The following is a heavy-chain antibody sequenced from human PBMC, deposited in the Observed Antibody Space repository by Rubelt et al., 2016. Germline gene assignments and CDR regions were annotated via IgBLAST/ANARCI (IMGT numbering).Heavy chain of an antibody. V-gene: IGHV1-46*01. CDR1: GYTFTNYY. J-gene: IGHJ4*02. CDR3: ARGYSDYDPFDY. Sequence: QVQLVQSGAEVKKPGASVKVSCKASGYTFTNYYIHWVRQAPGQGLEWMGIINPSGGSTTYAQKFQGRVTMTRDTSTSTVYMELSSLRSEDTAVFYCARGYSDYDPFDYWGQGTLVTVSS. D-gene: IGHD5-12*01. CDR2: INPSGGST.